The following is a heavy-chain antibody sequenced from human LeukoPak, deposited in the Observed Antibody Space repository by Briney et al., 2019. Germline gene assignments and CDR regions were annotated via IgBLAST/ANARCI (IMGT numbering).Heavy chain of an antibody. D-gene: IGHD6-13*01. Sequence: SETLSLTCTVSGGSISSSSYYWGWIRQPPGKGLEWIGSIYYSGSTYYNPSLKSRVTISVDTSKNQFSLKLSSVTAADTAVYYCARRSSRHSSPANPPFDYWGQGTLVTVSS. CDR2: IYYSGST. V-gene: IGHV4-39*01. CDR1: GGSISSSSYY. J-gene: IGHJ4*02. CDR3: ARRSSRHSSPANPPFDY.